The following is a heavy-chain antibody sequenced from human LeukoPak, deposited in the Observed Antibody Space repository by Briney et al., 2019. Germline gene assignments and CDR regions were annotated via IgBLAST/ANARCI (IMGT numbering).Heavy chain of an antibody. CDR3: AREDRNAPDY. CDR2: VHYSGNT. CDR1: GGSISNYY. V-gene: IGHV4-39*07. Sequence: PSETLSLTCTVSGGSISNYYWGWIRQPPGKGLEWIGSVHYSGNTYYNPSLKSRITISVDTSKNQFSLKLSSVTATDTAVYYCAREDRNAPDYWGQGTLVTVSS. J-gene: IGHJ4*02.